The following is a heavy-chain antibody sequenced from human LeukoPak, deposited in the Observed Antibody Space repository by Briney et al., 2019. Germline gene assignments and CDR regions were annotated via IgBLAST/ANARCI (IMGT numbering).Heavy chain of an antibody. CDR3: ARDNNWNYPDY. V-gene: IGHV3-74*01. D-gene: IGHD1-7*01. CDR1: GFTFSNHW. Sequence: PGGSLRLSCAASGFTFSNHWMHWVRHAPGKGLVWVSRISGDGSSTRYADPVKGRFTISRDNAKNTLFLQMNSLRAEDTAVYYCARDNNWNYPDYWGQGTLVTVSS. J-gene: IGHJ4*02. CDR2: ISGDGSST.